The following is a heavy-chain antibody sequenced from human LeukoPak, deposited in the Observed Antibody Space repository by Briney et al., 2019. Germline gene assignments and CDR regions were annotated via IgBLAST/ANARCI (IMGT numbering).Heavy chain of an antibody. CDR1: GFTFGDYA. V-gene: IGHV3-49*03. CDR2: IRSKVYGGTT. D-gene: IGHD3-10*01. J-gene: IGHJ4*02. CDR3: TRAPRIYYGSGSHSDY. Sequence: GGSLRLSCTASGFTFGDYAMSWFRQAPGKGLEWVGFIRSKVYGGTTEDAASVKGRFIISRDDSKSIAYLQMNSLKTEDTAVYYCTRAPRIYYGSGSHSDYWGQGTLVTVSS.